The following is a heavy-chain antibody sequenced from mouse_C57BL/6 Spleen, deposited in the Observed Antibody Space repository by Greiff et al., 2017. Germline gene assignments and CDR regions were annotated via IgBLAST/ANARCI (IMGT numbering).Heavy chain of an antibody. CDR2: IYPGDGDT. D-gene: IGHD1-1*01. J-gene: IGHJ2*01. Sequence: VQLQESGPELVQPGASVKISCKASGYAFSSSWMNWVKQRPGKGLEWIGRIYPGDGDTNYNGKFKGKATLTADKSSSTAYMQLSSLTSEDSAVYFCAGLTTDYWGQGTTLTVSS. V-gene: IGHV1-82*01. CDR3: AGLTTDY. CDR1: GYAFSSSW.